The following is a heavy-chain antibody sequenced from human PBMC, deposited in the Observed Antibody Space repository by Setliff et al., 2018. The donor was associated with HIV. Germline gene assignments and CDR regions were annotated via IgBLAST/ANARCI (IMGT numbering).Heavy chain of an antibody. CDR2: ISTYNGNT. CDR1: GYTLTSKG. J-gene: IGHJ4*02. V-gene: IGHV1-18*01. CDR3: ARGPNYYDRGSYYNFDY. Sequence: ASVKVSCKASGYTLTSKGISWARQAPGQGLEWMGWISTYNGNTNYAQKFKGRVTMTTDTSTSRAYMELRSLTSDDTAVYYCARGPNYYDRGSYYNFDYWGEGTLVTVSS. D-gene: IGHD3-22*01.